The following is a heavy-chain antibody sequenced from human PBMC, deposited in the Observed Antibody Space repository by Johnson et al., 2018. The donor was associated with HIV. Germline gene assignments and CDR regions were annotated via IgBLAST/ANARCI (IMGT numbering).Heavy chain of an antibody. CDR1: GFTFIYYG. D-gene: IGHD3-10*01. V-gene: IGHV3-30*03. CDR2: IPYNGRNT. J-gene: IGHJ3*02. CDR3: ARSPGEADAFDI. Sequence: GGGVVQPGRSLRLSCAASGFTFIYYGMHWVRQAPGKGLDWLTFIPYNGRNTFYADSVKGRFNISRDNSKNTLYLQMNSLRAEDTAMYYCARSPGEADAFDIWGQGTMVTVSS.